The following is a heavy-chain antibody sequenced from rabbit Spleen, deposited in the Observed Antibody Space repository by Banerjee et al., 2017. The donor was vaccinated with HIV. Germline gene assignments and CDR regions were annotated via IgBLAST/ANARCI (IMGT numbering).Heavy chain of an antibody. V-gene: IGHV1S40*01. CDR1: GFSFSSSYY. J-gene: IGHJ4*01. CDR3: ARGSAAMTMLITGYYLGL. D-gene: IGHD2-1*01. CDR2: IDVTKRGTA. Sequence: QSLEESGGGLVQPEGSLTLTCTASGFSFSSSYYMSWVRQAPGKGLEWIACIDVTKRGTAYYTTWAKGRFTISKTSSTTVTLQMTSLTAADTATYFCARGSAAMTMLITGYYLGLWGPGTLVTVS.